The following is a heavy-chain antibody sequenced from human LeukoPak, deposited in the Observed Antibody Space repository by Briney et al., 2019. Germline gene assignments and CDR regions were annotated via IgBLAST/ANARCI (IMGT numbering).Heavy chain of an antibody. Sequence: PSETLSLTCTVSGGSISSYYWSWIRQPPGKGLEWIGYIYYSGSTNYNPSPKSRVTISVETSKNQFSLKLSSVTAADTAVYYCARVGWAVAGYYYYYMDVWGKGTTVTVSS. D-gene: IGHD6-19*01. CDR1: GGSISSYY. CDR2: IYYSGST. J-gene: IGHJ6*03. CDR3: ARVGWAVAGYYYYYMDV. V-gene: IGHV4-59*01.